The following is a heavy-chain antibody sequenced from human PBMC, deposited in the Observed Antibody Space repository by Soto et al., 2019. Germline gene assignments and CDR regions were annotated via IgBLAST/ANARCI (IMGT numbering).Heavy chain of an antibody. Sequence: PGESLKISCKGSGYSFTSYWIGWVRQMPGKGLEWMGIIYPGDSDTRYSPSFQGQVTVSADKSISTAYLQWSSLKASDTAMYYCARLRIVGATGYWFDPWGQGTLVTVSS. D-gene: IGHD1-26*01. CDR3: ARLRIVGATGYWFDP. CDR2: IYPGDSDT. V-gene: IGHV5-51*01. J-gene: IGHJ5*02. CDR1: GYSFTSYW.